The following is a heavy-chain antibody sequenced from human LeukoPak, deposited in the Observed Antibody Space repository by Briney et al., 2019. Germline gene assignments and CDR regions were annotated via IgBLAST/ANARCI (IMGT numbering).Heavy chain of an antibody. V-gene: IGHV3-33*01. CDR2: ICYDGSNK. CDR1: GFTFSSYV. CDR3: ARDVRTEYCSGGSCSNAFDI. D-gene: IGHD2-15*01. Sequence: GGSLRLSCAASGFTFSSYVMHWVRQAPGKGLERVAVICYDGSNKYYADSVKGRFTISRDNSKNSLYLQMTSLRAGDTAVYYCARDVRTEYCSGGSCSNAFDIWGQGTMVTVSS. J-gene: IGHJ3*02.